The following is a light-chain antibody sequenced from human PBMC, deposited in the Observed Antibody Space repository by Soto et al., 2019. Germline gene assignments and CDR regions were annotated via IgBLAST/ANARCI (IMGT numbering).Light chain of an antibody. J-gene: IGKJ2*01. CDR1: QSVYSSN. V-gene: IGKV3-20*01. Sequence: EIVLTQSPGTLSLSPGERATLSCKTSQSVYSSNLAWYQQKSGHAPRLLIYVASSRATGIPDRFSGSGSETDFTPTINRLEPEDCAVYYCQLHVPSLPVYTFGQGTKLEI. CDR3: QLHVPSLPVYT. CDR2: VAS.